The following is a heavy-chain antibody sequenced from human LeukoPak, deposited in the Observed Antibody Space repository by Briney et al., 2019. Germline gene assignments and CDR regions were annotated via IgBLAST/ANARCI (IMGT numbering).Heavy chain of an antibody. V-gene: IGHV7-4-1*02. CDR1: GYTFTNYT. Sequence: GASVKVSCKASGYTFTNYTMNWVRQAPGQGLEWMGWINTNTGNPTYAQGFTGRFVFSLDTSVSTAYLQISSLKAEDTAVYYCAREGTGEGPKPWDYWGQGTLVTVSS. CDR3: AREGTGEGPKPWDY. D-gene: IGHD1-14*01. CDR2: INTNTGNP. J-gene: IGHJ4*02.